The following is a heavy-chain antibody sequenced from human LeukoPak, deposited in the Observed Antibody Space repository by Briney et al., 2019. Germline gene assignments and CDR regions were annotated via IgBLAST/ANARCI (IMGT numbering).Heavy chain of an antibody. D-gene: IGHD1-20*01. CDR3: ARALGYNWNKGYFDY. CDR2: INPNSGGT. J-gene: IGHJ4*02. V-gene: IGHV1-2*02. Sequence: ASVKVSCKASGYTFTGYYMHWVRQAPGQGLEWMGWINPNSGGTNYAQKFQGRVTMTRDTSISTAYMELSRLRSDDTAVYYCARALGYNWNKGYFDYWGQGTLVTVSS. CDR1: GYTFTGYY.